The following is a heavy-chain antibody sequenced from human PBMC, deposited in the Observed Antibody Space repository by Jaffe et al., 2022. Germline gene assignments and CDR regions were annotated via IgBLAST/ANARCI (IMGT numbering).Heavy chain of an antibody. Sequence: QVQLQESGPGLVKPSQTLSLTCTVSGGSVSSGSYYWSWIRQPPGKGLEWIGYIYYSGSTNYNPSLKSRVTISVDTSKNQFSLKLSSVTAADTAVYYCARESAGGGYTGIWGQGTMVTVSS. CDR1: GGSVSSGSYY. V-gene: IGHV4-61*01. D-gene: IGHD5-12*01. CDR3: ARESAGGGYTGI. CDR2: IYYSGST. J-gene: IGHJ3*02.